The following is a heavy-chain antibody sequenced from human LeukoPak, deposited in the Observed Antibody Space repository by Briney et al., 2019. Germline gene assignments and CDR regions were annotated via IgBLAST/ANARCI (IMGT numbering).Heavy chain of an antibody. CDR1: GFTFSSYG. J-gene: IGHJ4*02. CDR3: ARALRGWGNFDY. V-gene: IGHV3-21*01. D-gene: IGHD7-27*01. Sequence: PGESLRLSCAASGFTFSSYGMNWVRQAPGKGLEWVSSISSSSSYIYYADSVKGRFTISRDNAKNSLYLQMNSLRAEDTAVYYCARALRGWGNFDYWGQGTLVTVSS. CDR2: ISSSSSYI.